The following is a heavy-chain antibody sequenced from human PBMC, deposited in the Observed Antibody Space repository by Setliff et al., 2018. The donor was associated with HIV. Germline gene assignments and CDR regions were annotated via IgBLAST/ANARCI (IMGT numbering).Heavy chain of an antibody. D-gene: IGHD5-18*01. V-gene: IGHV3-74*01. CDR2: IGRDGTVA. J-gene: IGHJ6*03. CDR3: ARDQWGYSYGYYYYYMDV. CDR1: GFTFKNAW. Sequence: GSLRLSCAASGFTFKNAWMHWVRRGPGRGLEWVSRIGRDGTVANYADSVKGRFTISRDNSKNTLYLQMNSLRAEDTAVYYCARDQWGYSYGYYYYYMDVWGKGTTVTVSS.